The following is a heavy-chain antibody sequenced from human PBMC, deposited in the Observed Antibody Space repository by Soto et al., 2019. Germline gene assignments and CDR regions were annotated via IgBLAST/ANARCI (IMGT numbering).Heavy chain of an antibody. D-gene: IGHD2-8*01. CDR2: IIPIFGTA. CDR1: GCTFSSYA. CDR3: ARQVGIVLMVYACNGWFDP. J-gene: IGHJ5*02. Sequence: SVKVSCKASGCTFSSYAISWVREARGQGLEWMGGIIPIFGTANYAQKFQGRVTITADESTSTAYMELSSLRSEDKAVYYCARQVGIVLMVYACNGWFDPWGQGTLVTVSS. V-gene: IGHV1-69*13.